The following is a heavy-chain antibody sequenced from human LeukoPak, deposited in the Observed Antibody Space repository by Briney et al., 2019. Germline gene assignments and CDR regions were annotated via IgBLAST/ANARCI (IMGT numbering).Heavy chain of an antibody. CDR2: ISGSGDST. Sequence: GGSLRLSCAASGFTFSSYAMSWVRQAPGKGLEWVSAISGSGDSTYYADSVKGRFTISRDNSKNTLYLQMNNLRAEDTAVYYCAKAGTIFGVVILFDYWGQGTLVTVSS. CDR1: GFTFSSYA. CDR3: AKAGTIFGVVILFDY. D-gene: IGHD3-3*01. J-gene: IGHJ4*02. V-gene: IGHV3-23*01.